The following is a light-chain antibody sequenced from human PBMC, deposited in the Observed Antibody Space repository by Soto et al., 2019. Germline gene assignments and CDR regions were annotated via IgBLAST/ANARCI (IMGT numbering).Light chain of an antibody. CDR3: LQDYSYPRT. J-gene: IGKJ1*01. V-gene: IGKV1-6*01. Sequence: IQMTQSPSSLSESAGDRVTITCRASQGISTYLNWYQQKPGKAPKLLIYAASSLQSGVPSRFSGSGSGTDFTLIISRLQPEDSATYYCLQDYSYPRTFGQGTKVHIK. CDR2: AAS. CDR1: QGISTY.